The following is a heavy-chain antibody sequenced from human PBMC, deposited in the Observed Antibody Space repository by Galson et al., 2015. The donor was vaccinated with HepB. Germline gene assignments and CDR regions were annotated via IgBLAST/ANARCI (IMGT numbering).Heavy chain of an antibody. CDR3: ARIRTGFGELSPYYGMDV. D-gene: IGHD3-10*01. Sequence: PALVKPTQTLTLTCTFSGFSLSTSGMCVSWIRQPPGKALEWLARIDWDDDKYYSTSLKTRLTISKDTSKNQVVLTMTNMDPVDTATYYCARIRTGFGELSPYYGMDVWGQGTTVTVSS. J-gene: IGHJ6*02. CDR1: GFSLSTSGMC. CDR2: IDWDDDK. V-gene: IGHV2-70*11.